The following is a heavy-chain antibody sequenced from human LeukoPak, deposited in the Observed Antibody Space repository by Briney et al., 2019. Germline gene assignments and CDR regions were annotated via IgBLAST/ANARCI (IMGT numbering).Heavy chain of an antibody. CDR2: INPNSGGT. CDR1: GYTFTGYY. J-gene: IGHJ4*02. D-gene: IGHD6-6*01. Sequence: ASVKVSCKASGYTFTGYYMHWVRRAPGQGLEWMGWINPNSGGTNYAQKFQGRVTITADKSTSTAYMELSSLRSEDTAVYYCARAAYSSSSWQWLYNFDYWGQGTLVTVSS. CDR3: ARAAYSSSSWQWLYNFDY. V-gene: IGHV1-2*02.